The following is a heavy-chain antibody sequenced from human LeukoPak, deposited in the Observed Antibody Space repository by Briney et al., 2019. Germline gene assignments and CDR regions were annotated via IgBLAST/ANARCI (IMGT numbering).Heavy chain of an antibody. D-gene: IGHD3-10*01. V-gene: IGHV3-23*01. CDR2: ISGSGGST. CDR1: GFTFSSYA. J-gene: IGHJ4*02. Sequence: GGSLRLSCAASGFTFSSYAMSWVRQAPGKGLEWVSAISGSGGSTYYADSVKGRFTISRDNSKNTLYLQMNSLRAEDTAVYYCAKFGAQGYYGSGSYYNVLDYWGQGTLVTVSS. CDR3: AKFGAQGYYGSGSYYNVLDY.